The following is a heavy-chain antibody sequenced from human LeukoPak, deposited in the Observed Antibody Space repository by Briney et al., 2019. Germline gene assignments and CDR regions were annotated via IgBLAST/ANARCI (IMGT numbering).Heavy chain of an antibody. CDR1: GYTFTGYY. D-gene: IGHD1-20*01. Sequence: GASVKVSCKASGYTFTGYYMHWVRQAPGQGLEWMGWINPNSGGTNYAQKFQGRVTMTRDMSTSTVYMELSSLRSEDTAVYYCARDVLRYNWDGPFDYWGQGTLVTVSS. J-gene: IGHJ4*02. CDR2: INPNSGGT. CDR3: ARDVLRYNWDGPFDY. V-gene: IGHV1-2*02.